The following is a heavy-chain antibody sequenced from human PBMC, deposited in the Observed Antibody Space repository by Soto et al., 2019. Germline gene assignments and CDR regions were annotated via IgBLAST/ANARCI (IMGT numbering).Heavy chain of an antibody. D-gene: IGHD3-3*01. CDR2: ISGSGGST. CDR3: AKWKTGFWSGYSDYYYYGMDV. Sequence: GGSLRLSCAASGFTFSSYAMSWVRQAPGKGLEWVSAISGSGGSTYYADSVKGRFTISRDNSKNTRYLQMNSLRAEDTAVYYCAKWKTGFWSGYSDYYYYGMDVWGQGTTVTVSS. V-gene: IGHV3-23*01. CDR1: GFTFSSYA. J-gene: IGHJ6*02.